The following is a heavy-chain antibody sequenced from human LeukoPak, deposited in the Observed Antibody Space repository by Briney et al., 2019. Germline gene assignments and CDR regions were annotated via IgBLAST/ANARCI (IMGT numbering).Heavy chain of an antibody. V-gene: IGHV4-34*01. J-gene: IGHJ4*02. Sequence: SETLSXTCIVYGGSFXGYYWSWXXXPPGKWLEWIGEINHSGSTNYNPTLKSRVTISVDTSKNQFSLQLNSVTAADTXLYYCARGGTGHLDYWGQGTLVTVSS. CDR1: GGSFXGYY. D-gene: IGHD7-27*01. CDR3: ARGGTGHLDY. CDR2: INHSGST.